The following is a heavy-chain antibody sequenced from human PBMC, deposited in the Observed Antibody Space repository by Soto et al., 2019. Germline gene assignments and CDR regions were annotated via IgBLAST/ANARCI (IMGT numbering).Heavy chain of an antibody. CDR2: MNPNTGNS. CDR1: GYTFTSYD. CDR3: ARRAETNGWNGFGADKYYFDF. Sequence: ASVKVSCRAFGYTFTSYDIYWVRQATGQGLEWMGWMNPNTGNSAYAQKFQGRVTVTSDTSINTVHMELSSLRSEDTAVYYCARRAETNGWNGFGADKYYFDFWGQGTLVTVSS. V-gene: IGHV1-8*01. D-gene: IGHD1-1*01. J-gene: IGHJ4*02.